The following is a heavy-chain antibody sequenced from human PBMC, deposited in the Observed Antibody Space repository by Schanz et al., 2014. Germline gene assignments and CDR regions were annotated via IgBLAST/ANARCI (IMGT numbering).Heavy chain of an antibody. V-gene: IGHV1-18*01. Sequence: QVQLVQSGAEVKKPGASVKVSCKASGYTFTSYGISWVRQAPGQGLEWMGWISVYNHNKEYDQKCQGRVTMTTDTSTSTAYMALTDLRSDDTAVYYCARDRRFFDRDDLYYFDSWGQGTLVTDSS. CDR3: ARDRRFFDRDDLYYFDS. D-gene: IGHD3-3*01. CDR2: ISVYNHNK. CDR1: GYTFTSYG. J-gene: IGHJ4*02.